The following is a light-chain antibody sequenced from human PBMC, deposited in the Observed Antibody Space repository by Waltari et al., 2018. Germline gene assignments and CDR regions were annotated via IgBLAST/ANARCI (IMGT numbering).Light chain of an antibody. CDR1: SSNIGNNA. CDR2: YDD. J-gene: IGLJ1*01. V-gene: IGLV1-36*01. Sequence: QSVLTQPPSVSEAPRQRVTISCSGSSSNIGNNAVNWYQQVPGKAPKLLIYYDDPLPSGVSDRFSGSKSGNTASLTVSGLQAEDEADYFCSSYAGINHYLFGHGTTVTVL. CDR3: SSYAGINHYL.